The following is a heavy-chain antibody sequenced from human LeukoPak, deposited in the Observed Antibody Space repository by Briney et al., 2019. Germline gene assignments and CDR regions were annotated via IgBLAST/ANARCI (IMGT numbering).Heavy chain of an antibody. Sequence: GSVKVSCKASGYTFTGYYMHWVRQAPGQGLEWMGWINPNSGGTNYAQKFQGRVTMTRDTSISTAYMELSRLRSDDTAVYYCARVRGGSQRGYDYWGQGTLVTVSS. CDR3: ARVRGGSQRGYDY. D-gene: IGHD3-10*01. CDR2: INPNSGGT. V-gene: IGHV1-2*02. CDR1: GYTFTGYY. J-gene: IGHJ4*02.